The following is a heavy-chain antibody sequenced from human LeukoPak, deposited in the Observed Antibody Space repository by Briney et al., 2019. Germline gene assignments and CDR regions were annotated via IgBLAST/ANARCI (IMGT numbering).Heavy chain of an antibody. V-gene: IGHV3-11*04. CDR2: ISGPGSTI. Sequence: GGSLRLSCVASGFNISDYYMTWIRQAPGKGLEWVSYISGPGSTIYYADSVKGRFTISRDNAKNSLYLQMNSLRAEDTAVYYCAELGITMIGGVWGKGTTVTISS. D-gene: IGHD3-10*02. CDR1: GFNISDYY. J-gene: IGHJ6*04. CDR3: AELGITMIGGV.